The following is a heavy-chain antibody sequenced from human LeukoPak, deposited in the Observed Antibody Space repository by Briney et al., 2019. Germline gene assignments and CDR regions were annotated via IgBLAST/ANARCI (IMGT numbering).Heavy chain of an antibody. CDR1: GYTFTGYY. V-gene: IGHV1-2*06. Sequence: ASVKVSCKASGYTFTGYYMHWVRQAPGQGLEWMGRINPNSGGTNYAQKFQGRVTMTRDTSISTAYMELSRLRSDDTAVYYCARVGYCSSTSCPPGTAFDPWGQGTLVTVSS. CDR3: ARVGYCSSTSCPPGTAFDP. J-gene: IGHJ5*02. CDR2: INPNSGGT. D-gene: IGHD2-2*01.